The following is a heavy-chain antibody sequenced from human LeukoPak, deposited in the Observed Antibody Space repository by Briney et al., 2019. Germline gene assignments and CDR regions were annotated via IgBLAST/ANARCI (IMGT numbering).Heavy chain of an antibody. D-gene: IGHD3-22*01. CDR1: GGSFSGYY. J-gene: IGHJ4*02. CDR3: ARSFSPNYYDLLDY. CDR2: INHSGST. Sequence: PSETLSLTCAVYGGSFSGYYWSWIRQPPGKGLEWIGEINHSGSTNYNPSLKSRVTISVDTSKNQFSLKLNSVTAADTAMYYCARSFSPNYYDLLDYWGQGTLVTVSS. V-gene: IGHV4-34*01.